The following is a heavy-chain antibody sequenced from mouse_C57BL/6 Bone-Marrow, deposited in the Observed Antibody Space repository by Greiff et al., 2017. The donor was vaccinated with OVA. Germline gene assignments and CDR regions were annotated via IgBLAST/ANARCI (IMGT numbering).Heavy chain of an antibody. CDR1: GFNINDDY. Sequence: EVKLQQSGAELVRPGASVKLSRTASGFNINDDYMHWVKQRPEQGLEWIGWIDPENGDTEYASKFQGKAAITADTSSNTTYLQLSSLTSEDTAVYYCTSYGNLDYWGQGTTLTVSS. D-gene: IGHD2-1*01. CDR3: TSYGNLDY. J-gene: IGHJ2*01. CDR2: IDPENGDT. V-gene: IGHV14-4*01.